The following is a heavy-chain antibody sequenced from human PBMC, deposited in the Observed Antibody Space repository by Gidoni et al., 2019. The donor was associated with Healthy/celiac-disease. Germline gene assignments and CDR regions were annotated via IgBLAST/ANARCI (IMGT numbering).Heavy chain of an antibody. J-gene: IGHJ4*02. D-gene: IGHD5-18*01. Sequence: EVQLVESGGGLVKPGGSLRLSCAASGFTFSSYSMNWVRQAPGKGLEWVSSISSSSSYIYYADSVKGRFTISRDNAKSSLYLQMNSLRAEDTAVYYCARDSSFVDTTRGFDYWGQGTLVTVSS. V-gene: IGHV3-21*01. CDR1: GFTFSSYS. CDR3: ARDSSFVDTTRGFDY. CDR2: ISSSSSYI.